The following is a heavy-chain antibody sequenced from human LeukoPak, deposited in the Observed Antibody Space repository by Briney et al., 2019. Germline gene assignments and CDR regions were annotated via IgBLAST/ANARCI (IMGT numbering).Heavy chain of an antibody. CDR1: GFTFSSYS. Sequence: GGSLRLSCAASGFTFSSYSMNWVRLPPGKGLEWVSSISSSGSYIYYADSVKGRFSISRDSAKNSLYLQMNSLRAEDTAVYYCARGPQFCSGGSCYGYYFDYWGQGTLVTASS. V-gene: IGHV3-21*01. D-gene: IGHD2-15*01. J-gene: IGHJ4*02. CDR3: ARGPQFCSGGSCYGYYFDY. CDR2: ISSSGSYI.